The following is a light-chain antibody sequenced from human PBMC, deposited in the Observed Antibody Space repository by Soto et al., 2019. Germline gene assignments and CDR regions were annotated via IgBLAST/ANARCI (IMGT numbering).Light chain of an antibody. Sequence: EIVLTQSPGTLSLSPGQRATLSCRASQSVSSSSLAWYQQRPGQAPRLLIYGASRRATGIPDRFSGSGSGTDFTLTISRLEPEDFAIYYCQQGSDWPPTYTFGQGTKLEIK. J-gene: IGKJ2*01. CDR2: GAS. CDR3: QQGSDWPPTYT. V-gene: IGKV3D-20*02. CDR1: QSVSSSS.